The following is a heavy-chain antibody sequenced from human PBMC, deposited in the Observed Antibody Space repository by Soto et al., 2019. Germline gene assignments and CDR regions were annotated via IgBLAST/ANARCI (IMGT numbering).Heavy chain of an antibody. J-gene: IGHJ4*02. D-gene: IGHD1-7*01. Sequence: GGSLRLSCVTSGITFSTYAMSWVRQAPGEGPECVSEISVSGASSYYADYVMGRFTIARDNSKSTLYLQMNSLRVEDTALYYCAIWNYGFDYWGRGTVVTVSS. CDR3: AIWNYGFDY. CDR1: GITFSTYA. CDR2: ISVSGASS. V-gene: IGHV3-23*01.